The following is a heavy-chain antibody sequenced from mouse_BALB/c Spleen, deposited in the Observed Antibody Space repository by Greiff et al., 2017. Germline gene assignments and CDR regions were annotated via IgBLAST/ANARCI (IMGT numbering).Heavy chain of an antibody. V-gene: IGHV3-2*02. CDR3: ARSIYYYGPFAY. CDR2: ISYSGST. D-gene: IGHD1-1*01. J-gene: IGHJ3*01. CDR1: GYSITSDYA. Sequence: EVHLVESGPGLVKPSQSLSLTCTVTGYSITSDYAWNWIRQFPGNKLEWMGYISYSGSTSYNPSLKSRISITRDTSKNQFFLQLNSVTTEDTATYYCARSIYYYGPFAYWGQGTLVTVSA.